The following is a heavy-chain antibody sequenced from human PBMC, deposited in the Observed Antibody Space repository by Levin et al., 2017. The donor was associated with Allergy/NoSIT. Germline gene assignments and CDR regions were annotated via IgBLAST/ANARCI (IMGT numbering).Heavy chain of an antibody. Sequence: SVKVSCKASGFTFTSSAMQWVRQARGQRLEWIGWIVVGSGNTNYAQKFQERVTITRDMSTSTAYMELSSLRSEDTAVYYCAADSNGELTKYYFDYWGQGTLVTVSS. CDR2: IVVGSGNT. J-gene: IGHJ4*02. CDR3: AADSNGELTKYYFDY. V-gene: IGHV1-58*02. CDR1: GFTFTSSA. D-gene: IGHD3-10*01.